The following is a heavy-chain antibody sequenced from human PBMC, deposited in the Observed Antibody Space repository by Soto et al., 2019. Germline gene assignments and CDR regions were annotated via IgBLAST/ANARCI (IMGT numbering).Heavy chain of an antibody. CDR1: GFIFSSYY. Sequence: VGSLRLSCVGPGFIFSSYYMNWVRQAPGKGLEWVSSISGGSAYIYYADSVKGRFTISRDNAKNSLYLEMNSLRVEDTAVYYCVRVWRLVGRYGMDVWGQGTTVTVSS. CDR3: VRVWRLVGRYGMDV. CDR2: ISGGSAYI. V-gene: IGHV3-21*01. J-gene: IGHJ6*02. D-gene: IGHD6-25*01.